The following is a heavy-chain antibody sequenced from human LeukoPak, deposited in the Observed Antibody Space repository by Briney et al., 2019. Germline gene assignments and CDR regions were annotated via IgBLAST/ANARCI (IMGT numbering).Heavy chain of an antibody. J-gene: IGHJ4*02. CDR2: MNPNSGNT. D-gene: IGHD6-19*01. Sequence: ASVKVSCKASGYTFTSYDINLVRQATGQGLEWMGWMNPNSGNTGYAQKFQGRVTMTRNTSISTAYMELSSLRSEDTAVYYCARARPGAVAGTFWGAVTWGTDRDKKYYFDYWGQGTLVTVSS. CDR3: ARARPGAVAGTFWGAVTWGTDRDKKYYFDY. CDR1: GYTFTSYD. V-gene: IGHV1-8*01.